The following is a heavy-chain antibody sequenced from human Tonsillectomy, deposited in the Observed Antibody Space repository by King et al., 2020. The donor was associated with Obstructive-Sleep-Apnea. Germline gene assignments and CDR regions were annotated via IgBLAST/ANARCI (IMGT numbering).Heavy chain of an antibody. J-gene: IGHJ5*02. D-gene: IGHD3-3*01. V-gene: IGHV3-11*06. CDR2: ISSSSSYT. Sequence: VQLVESGGGLVKPGGSLRLSCAASGFTFSDYYMSWIRQAPGKGLEWVSYISSSSSYTNYADSVKGRFTITRDNAKNSLYLQMNSLRAEDTAVYYCARDRSGSSYNWFDPWGQGTLVTVSS. CDR1: GFTFSDYY. CDR3: ARDRSGSSYNWFDP.